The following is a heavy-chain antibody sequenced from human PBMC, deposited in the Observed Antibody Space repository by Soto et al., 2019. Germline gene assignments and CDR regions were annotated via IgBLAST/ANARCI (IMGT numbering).Heavy chain of an antibody. D-gene: IGHD2-21*02. CDR2: ISSSSSYI. Sequence: EVQLVESGGGLVKPGGSLRLSCAASGFTFSSYSMNWVRQAPGKGLEWVSSISSSSSYIYYADSVKGRFTISRDNAKNSLYLQMNSLRAEDTAVYYCARDWKYCGGDCYSPPFAPWGQGTLVTVSS. CDR1: GFTFSSYS. J-gene: IGHJ5*02. V-gene: IGHV3-21*01. CDR3: ARDWKYCGGDCYSPPFAP.